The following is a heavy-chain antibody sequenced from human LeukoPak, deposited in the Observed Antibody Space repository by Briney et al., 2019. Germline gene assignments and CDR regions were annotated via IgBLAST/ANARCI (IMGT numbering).Heavy chain of an antibody. CDR3: ARSLYYIVGAPDSYGNPQEDAFDI. CDR1: GGSISSYY. V-gene: IGHV4-59*01. CDR2: IYYSGST. J-gene: IGHJ3*02. D-gene: IGHD1-26*01. Sequence: SETLSLTCTVSGGSISSYYWSWIRQPPGKGLKWIGYIYYSGSTNYNPSLKSRVTISVDTSKNQFSLKLSSVTAADTAVYYCARSLYYIVGAPDSYGNPQEDAFDIWGQGTMVTVSS.